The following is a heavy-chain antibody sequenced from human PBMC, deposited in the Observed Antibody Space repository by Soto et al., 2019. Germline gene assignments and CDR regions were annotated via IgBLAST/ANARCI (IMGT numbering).Heavy chain of an antibody. CDR3: AIDMDYYGHLSY. CDR2: ISGSGVST. D-gene: IGHD3-10*01. CDR1: GFIFDNYA. J-gene: IGHJ4*02. Sequence: GGSLRLSCAASGFIFDNYAMNWVRQAPGKGLEWVSAISGSGVSTYYADSVKGRFTISRDNSENTLYLQMNSLRAEDTAVYYCAIDMDYYGHLSYWGQGTMVTV. V-gene: IGHV3-23*01.